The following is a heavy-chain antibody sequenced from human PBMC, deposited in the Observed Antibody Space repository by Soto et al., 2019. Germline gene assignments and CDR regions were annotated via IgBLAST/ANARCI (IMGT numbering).Heavy chain of an antibody. Sequence: SVKVSCKASGGTFSSYAISWVRQAPGQGLEWMGGIIPIFGTANYAQKFQGRVTITADESTSTAYMELSSLRSEDTAVYYCATRIVVVTASGFDYWGQGTLVTVSS. CDR3: ATRIVVVTASGFDY. CDR2: IIPIFGTA. CDR1: GGTFSSYA. V-gene: IGHV1-69*13. J-gene: IGHJ4*02. D-gene: IGHD2-21*02.